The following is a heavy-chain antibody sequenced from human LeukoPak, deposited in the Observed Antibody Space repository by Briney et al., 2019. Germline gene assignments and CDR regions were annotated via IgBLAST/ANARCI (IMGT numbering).Heavy chain of an antibody. CDR1: GGSISSSSYY. CDR3: ARQGSAYYFDF. V-gene: IGHV4-39*01. Sequence: SETLSLTCTVSGGSISSSSYYWGWIRQPPGNELQWIASVYYSGRTNYSPSLKSRVTISVDTSEKQFSLQLNSVTAADTAVYYCARQGSAYYFDFWGQGLLVTVSS. CDR2: VYYSGRT. D-gene: IGHD2-15*01. J-gene: IGHJ4*02.